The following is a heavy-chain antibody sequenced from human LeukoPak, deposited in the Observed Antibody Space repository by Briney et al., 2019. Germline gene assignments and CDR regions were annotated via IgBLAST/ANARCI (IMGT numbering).Heavy chain of an antibody. CDR2: IYYSGST. Sequence: SETLSLTCTVSGGSISSYYWSWIRQPPGKGLEWIGYIYYSGSTNYNPSLKSRVTISVDTSKNQFSLKLSSVTAADTAVYYCACGVLRYFASVRSGQFDYFDYWGQGTLVTVSS. V-gene: IGHV4-59*08. CDR3: ACGVLRYFASVRSGQFDYFDY. CDR1: GGSISSYY. J-gene: IGHJ4*02. D-gene: IGHD3-9*01.